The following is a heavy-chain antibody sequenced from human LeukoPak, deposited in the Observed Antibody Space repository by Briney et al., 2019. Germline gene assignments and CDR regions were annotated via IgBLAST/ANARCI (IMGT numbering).Heavy chain of an antibody. Sequence: GGSLRLSCAASGFTFSSYSMNWVRQAPGKGLEWVSYISSSSSTIYYADSVKGRFTISRDNAKNSLYLQMNSLGAEDTAVYYCARVRPDFWSPNWFDPWGQGTLVTVSS. CDR2: ISSSSSTI. CDR1: GFTFSSYS. CDR3: ARVRPDFWSPNWFDP. V-gene: IGHV3-48*01. D-gene: IGHD3-3*01. J-gene: IGHJ5*02.